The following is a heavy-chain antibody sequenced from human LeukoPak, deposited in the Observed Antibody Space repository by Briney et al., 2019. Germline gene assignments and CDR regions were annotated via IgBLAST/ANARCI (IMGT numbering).Heavy chain of an antibody. J-gene: IGHJ1*01. CDR1: GGSISSGGYY. Sequence: SQTLSPTCTVSGGSISSGGYYWSWIRQHPGKGLEWIGYIYYSGSTYYNPSLKSRVTISVDTSKNQFSLKLSSVTAADTAVYYCARLDYYDSSGYSNLEYFQHWGQGTLVTVSS. CDR3: ARLDYYDSSGYSNLEYFQH. D-gene: IGHD3-22*01. V-gene: IGHV4-31*03. CDR2: IYYSGST.